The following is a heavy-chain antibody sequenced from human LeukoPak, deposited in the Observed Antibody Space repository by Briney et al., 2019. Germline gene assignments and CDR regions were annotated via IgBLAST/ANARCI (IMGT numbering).Heavy chain of an antibody. J-gene: IGHJ4*02. Sequence: ASVKVSCKAPGDTFSGYYMHWVRQAPGQGLEWMGWIDPNSGGTNYAQKFQGRVTMTRDTSISTAYMELSRLRSDDTAVYYCARGVFGLGDSYFDYWGQGTLVTVSS. CDR3: ARGVFGLGDSYFDY. CDR1: GDTFSGYY. CDR2: IDPNSGGT. V-gene: IGHV1-2*02. D-gene: IGHD3-10*01.